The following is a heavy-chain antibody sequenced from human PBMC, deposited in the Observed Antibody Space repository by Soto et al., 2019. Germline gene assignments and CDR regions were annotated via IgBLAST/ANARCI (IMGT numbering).Heavy chain of an antibody. CDR2: ISYDGSNK. J-gene: IGHJ6*02. V-gene: IGHV3-30*18. CDR1: GFTFSSYG. CDR3: AKVGQGFGMDV. Sequence: QVQLVESGGGVVQPGRSLRLSCAASGFTFSSYGMHWVRQAPGKGLEWVAVISYDGSNKYYADSVKGRVTISRDNSKNTLYLQMNSLRAEDTAVYYCAKVGQGFGMDVWGQGTTVTVSS.